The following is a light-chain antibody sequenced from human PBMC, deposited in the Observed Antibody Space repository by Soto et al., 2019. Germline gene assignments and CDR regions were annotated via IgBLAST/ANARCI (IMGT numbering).Light chain of an antibody. CDR2: AAS. Sequence: DIQLTQSPSFLSASVGDRVTITCRASQDISNYLVWYQQKPGKAPRPLIYAASTLQSGVPSRFSGSGSGTEFTLTISSLQPDDFATYYCQQYETFSGTFGPGTKVDI. CDR3: QQYETFSGT. V-gene: IGKV1-9*01. J-gene: IGKJ1*01. CDR1: QDISNY.